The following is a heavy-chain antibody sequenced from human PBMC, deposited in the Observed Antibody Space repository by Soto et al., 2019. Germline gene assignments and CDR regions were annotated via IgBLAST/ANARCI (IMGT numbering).Heavy chain of an antibody. D-gene: IGHD6-19*01. CDR3: ARLGEVAGTYDY. J-gene: IGHJ4*02. Sequence: GAGVKKPGESLQISCKGSGYSFTTYWIGWVRQMPGKGLEWMGIIYPGDSDTRYSPSFQGHVTLSADKSISTAYLQWSSLKASDTAVYFCARLGEVAGTYDYWGQGTRVTVSS. CDR2: IYPGDSDT. V-gene: IGHV5-51*03. CDR1: GYSFTTYW.